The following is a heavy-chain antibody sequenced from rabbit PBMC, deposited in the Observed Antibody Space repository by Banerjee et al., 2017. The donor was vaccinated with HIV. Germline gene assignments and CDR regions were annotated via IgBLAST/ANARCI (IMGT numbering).Heavy chain of an antibody. CDR3: ARDVYWTYGDSAYGDATFNL. V-gene: IGHV1S45*01. CDR1: GFSFSSSYY. Sequence: QEQLVESGGGLVRPEGSLKLSCTASGFSFSSSYYMCWVRQAPGKGLEWIACIYAGSSGSTYYASWAKGRFTISKTSSTTVTLQMTSLTAADTATYFCARDVYWTYGDSAYGDATFNLWGPGTLVTVS. D-gene: IGHD6-1*01. CDR2: IYAGSSGST. J-gene: IGHJ4*01.